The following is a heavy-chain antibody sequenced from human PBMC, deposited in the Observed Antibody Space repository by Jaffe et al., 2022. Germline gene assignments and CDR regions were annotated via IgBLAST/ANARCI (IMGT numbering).Heavy chain of an antibody. J-gene: IGHJ6*03. CDR2: IYYSGST. Sequence: QVQLQESGPGLVKPSETLSLTCTVSGGSISSYYWSWIRQPPGKGLEWIGYIYYSGSTNYNPSLKSRVTISVDTSKNQFSLKLSSVTAADTAVYYCARTYYYDSSGYWVEYYYYMDVWGKGTTVTVSS. CDR3: ARTYYYDSSGYWVEYYYYMDV. CDR1: GGSISSYY. V-gene: IGHV4-59*01. D-gene: IGHD3-22*01.